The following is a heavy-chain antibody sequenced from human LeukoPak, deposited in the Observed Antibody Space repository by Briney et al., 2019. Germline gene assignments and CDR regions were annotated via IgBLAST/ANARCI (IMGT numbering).Heavy chain of an antibody. CDR2: ISHSGNT. CDR1: GGAVNSYY. D-gene: IGHD2-15*01. Sequence: SSETLSLTCTVSGGAVNSYYWSWIRQTPGKGLEWIGYISHSGNTDYAPSLKSRVTMSLDTSKNQFSLKLSSVTAADTALYYCARRPLGYCSGGSCYPYYFDYWGQGTLVTVSS. V-gene: IGHV4-59*02. J-gene: IGHJ4*02. CDR3: ARRPLGYCSGGSCYPYYFDY.